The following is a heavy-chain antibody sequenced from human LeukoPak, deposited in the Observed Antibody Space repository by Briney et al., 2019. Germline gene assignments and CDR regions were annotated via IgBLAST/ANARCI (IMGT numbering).Heavy chain of an antibody. CDR3: ASYIAVAGTPFDY. V-gene: IGHV3-23*01. J-gene: IGHJ4*02. CDR2: ISGSGGST. D-gene: IGHD6-19*01. Sequence: GGSLRLSCAASGFSVGSNCMNWVRQAPGKGLEWVSAISGSGGSTYYADSVKGRFTISRDNSKNTLYLQMNSLRAEDTAVYYCASYIAVAGTPFDYWGQGTLVTVSS. CDR1: GFSVGSNC.